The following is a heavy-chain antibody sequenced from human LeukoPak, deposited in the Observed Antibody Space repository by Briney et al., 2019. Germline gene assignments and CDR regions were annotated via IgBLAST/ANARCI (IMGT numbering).Heavy chain of an antibody. CDR1: GDSVSIISVA. V-gene: IGHV6-1*01. CDR2: TYYRSKWYY. J-gene: IGHJ6*02. Sequence: SQTLSLTFAISGDSVSIISVAWNWIRQSPSRGLEWLGRTYYRSKWYYEYAVSVKSRINISPGTSKNQFSLQLTSVTPEDTGVYYCSLARSEYHYGMDVWGQGTTVTVSS. CDR3: SLARSEYHYGMDV.